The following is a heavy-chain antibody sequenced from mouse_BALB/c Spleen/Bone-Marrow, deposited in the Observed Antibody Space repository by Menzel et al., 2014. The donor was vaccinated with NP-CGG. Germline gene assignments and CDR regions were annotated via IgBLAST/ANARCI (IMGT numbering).Heavy chain of an antibody. Sequence: EVHLVESGGGLVKPGGSLKLSCAASGFTFSSYAMSWVRQTPEKRLEWVASISSGGSTYYPDSLKGRFTISGDNAGNILYLQMSSLRSEDTAMYYCARWYYGSGFAYWGQGTLATVSA. V-gene: IGHV5-6-5*01. J-gene: IGHJ3*01. CDR2: ISSGGST. CDR1: GFTFSSYA. D-gene: IGHD1-1*01. CDR3: ARWYYGSGFAY.